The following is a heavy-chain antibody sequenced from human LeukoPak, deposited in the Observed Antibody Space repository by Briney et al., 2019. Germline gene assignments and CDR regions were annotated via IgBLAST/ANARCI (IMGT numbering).Heavy chain of an antibody. J-gene: IGHJ4*02. V-gene: IGHV4-39*01. D-gene: IGHD4-17*01. CDR3: ASSDYDFDY. CDR1: GGSISSSSYS. CDR2: IYYSGST. Sequence: SETLSLTCTVSGGSISSSSYSWGWIRQPPGKGLEWIGSIYYSGSTYYNPSLKSRVTISVDTSKNQFSLKLSSVTAADTAVYYCASSDYDFDYWGQGTLVTVSS.